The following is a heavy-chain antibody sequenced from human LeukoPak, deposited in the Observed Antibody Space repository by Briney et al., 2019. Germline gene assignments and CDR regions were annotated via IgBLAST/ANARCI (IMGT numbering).Heavy chain of an antibody. CDR1: GGSISSSSYY. CDR3: ARRQYDFWSGYPRPFDY. V-gene: IGHV4-39*01. Sequence: PSETLSLTCTVSGGSISSSSYYWGWIRQPPGKGLEWIGSIYYSGSTYYNPSLKSRVTISVDTSKNQFSLKLSSVTAADTAVYYFARRQYDFWSGYPRPFDYWGQGTLVTVSS. J-gene: IGHJ4*02. D-gene: IGHD3-3*01. CDR2: IYYSGST.